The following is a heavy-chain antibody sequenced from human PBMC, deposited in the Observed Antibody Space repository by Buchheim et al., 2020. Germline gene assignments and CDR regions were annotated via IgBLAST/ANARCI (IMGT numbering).Heavy chain of an antibody. J-gene: IGHJ4*02. V-gene: IGHV3-30*18. CDR1: GFTFSDYA. Sequence: QVQLMESGGGLVQPGRSLRLACAASGFTFSDYAMRWVRQAPGEGLEWVASITYDGSNKKYADSVKGRFTISRDNSENTLYLQMNSLRTEDTAVFYCAKERSYTRGLHPFDKWGQGTL. CDR3: AKERSYTRGLHPFDK. CDR2: ITYDGSNK. D-gene: IGHD6-19*01.